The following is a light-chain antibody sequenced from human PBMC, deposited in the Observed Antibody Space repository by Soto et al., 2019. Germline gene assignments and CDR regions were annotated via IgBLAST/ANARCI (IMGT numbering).Light chain of an antibody. Sequence: EIVLTQSPGTLSLSPGERATLSCRASQSVSSSYLAWYQQKPGQAPRLLIYGASSRATGIPDRFSGSGSGTDFTLTISRLEPEDFAVYYCQQYGSSHYTFGQGTKLEI. CDR3: QQYGSSHYT. J-gene: IGKJ2*01. CDR1: QSVSSSY. CDR2: GAS. V-gene: IGKV3-20*01.